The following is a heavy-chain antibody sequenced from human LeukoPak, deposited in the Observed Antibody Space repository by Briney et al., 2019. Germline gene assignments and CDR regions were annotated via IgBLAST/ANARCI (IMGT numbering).Heavy chain of an antibody. CDR3: ARWAIYDFWSGYYRPPGPYYYYMDV. CDR2: IIPIFGTA. D-gene: IGHD3-3*01. J-gene: IGHJ6*03. Sequence: SVKVSCKASGGTFSSYAISWVRQAPGQGLEWMGGIIPIFGTANYAQKFQGRVTMTADESTSTAYMELSSLRSEDTAVYYCARWAIYDFWSGYYRPPGPYYYYMDVWGKGTTVTVSS. CDR1: GGTFSSYA. V-gene: IGHV1-69*01.